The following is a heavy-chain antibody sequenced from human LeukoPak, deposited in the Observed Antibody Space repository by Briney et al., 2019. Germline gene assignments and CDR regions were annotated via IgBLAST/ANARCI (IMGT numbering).Heavy chain of an antibody. V-gene: IGHV3-64*01. CDR1: GFTFSSSA. Sequence: PGGSLRLSCAASGFTFSSSAMYWVRQAPGKGLEYVSGISNNGGSTSYTNSVKGRFTISRDNSKNTLYLQMNSLRAEDTAVYYCARDHHGGDWGQGTLVTVSS. CDR3: ARDHHGGD. CDR2: ISNNGGST. D-gene: IGHD3-10*01. J-gene: IGHJ4*02.